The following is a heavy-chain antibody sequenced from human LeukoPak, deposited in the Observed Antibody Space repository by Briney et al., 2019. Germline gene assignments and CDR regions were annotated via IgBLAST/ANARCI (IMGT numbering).Heavy chain of an antibody. CDR2: IIPIFGTA. CDR3: ARDRPGSSSSKDAFDI. CDR1: GGTFSSYA. J-gene: IGHJ3*02. V-gene: IGHV1-69*05. Sequence: SVKVSCKASGGTFSSYAISWVRQAPGQGLEWMGGIIPIFGTANYAQKFQGRVTITTDESTSTVYMELSSLRSEDTAVYYCARDRPGSSSSKDAFDIWGQGTMVTVSS. D-gene: IGHD6-6*01.